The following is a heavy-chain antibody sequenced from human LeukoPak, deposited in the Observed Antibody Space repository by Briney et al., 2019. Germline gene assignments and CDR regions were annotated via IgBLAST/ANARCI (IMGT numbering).Heavy chain of an antibody. CDR3: ASDGYTSGWLGTFDY. CDR2: ISSSGSTI. Sequence: GGSLRPSCAASGFTFSSYEMNWVRQAPGKGLEWVSYISSSGSTIYYADSVKGRFTISRDNAKSSLFLQINSLRAEDAAVYYCASDGYTSGWLGTFDYWGQGTLVTVSS. V-gene: IGHV3-48*03. D-gene: IGHD6-19*01. CDR1: GFTFSSYE. J-gene: IGHJ4*02.